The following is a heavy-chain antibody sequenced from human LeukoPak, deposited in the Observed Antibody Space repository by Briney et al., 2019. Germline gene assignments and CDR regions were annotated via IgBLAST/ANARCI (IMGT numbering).Heavy chain of an antibody. Sequence: TSETLSLTCTVSGGSISGYYWTWIRQPPGKGLEWIGRIYTSGSTKYNPSLKSRVTMSLDKSKNQFSLKLSSVIAADTAVYYCANLHRDSDGYYYVDNWGQGTLVTVSS. D-gene: IGHD3-22*01. CDR3: ANLHRDSDGYYYVDN. CDR2: IYTSGST. J-gene: IGHJ4*02. V-gene: IGHV4-4*07. CDR1: GGSISGYY.